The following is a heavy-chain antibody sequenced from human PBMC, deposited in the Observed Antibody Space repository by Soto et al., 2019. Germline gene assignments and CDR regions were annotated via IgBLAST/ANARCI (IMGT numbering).Heavy chain of an antibody. Sequence: LRLSCAASGFTFSSYAMHWVRQAPGKGLEWVAVISYDGSNKYYADSVKGRFTISRDNSKNTLYLQMNSLRAEDTAVYYCARERYYYGSGSYPAPGTFDYWGQGTLVTVSS. D-gene: IGHD3-10*01. CDR2: ISYDGSNK. CDR1: GFTFSSYA. J-gene: IGHJ4*02. V-gene: IGHV3-30-3*01. CDR3: ARERYYYGSGSYPAPGTFDY.